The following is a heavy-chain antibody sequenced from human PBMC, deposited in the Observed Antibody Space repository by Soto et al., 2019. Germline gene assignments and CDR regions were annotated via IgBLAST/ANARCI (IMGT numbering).Heavy chain of an antibody. V-gene: IGHV4-39*01. CDR2: GYHGGNT. D-gene: IGHD5-12*01. Sequence: QLQLQESGPGLVKPSETQSLTCTVSGGSISSNSYYWAWIRQPPGKGLEWIGSGYHGGNTYYNPSHKSRVTISVDTSTNQFSLKLNSVTAADTAVYYCARHLSGYDYLYFEYWGQGILVTVSS. J-gene: IGHJ4*02. CDR3: ARHLSGYDYLYFEY. CDR1: GGSISSNSYY.